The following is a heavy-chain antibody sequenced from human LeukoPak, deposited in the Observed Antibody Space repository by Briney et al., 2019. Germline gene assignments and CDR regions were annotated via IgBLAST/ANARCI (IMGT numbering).Heavy chain of an antibody. CDR1: GFTFSSYS. Sequence: GGSLRLSCAASGFTFSSYSMNWVRQAPGKGLEWVSSISSSSSYIYYADSVKGRFTISRDNAKNSLYLQMNSLRAEDTAVYYCAREVGATNDAFDIWGQGTMVTVSS. CDR2: ISSSSSYI. V-gene: IGHV3-21*01. J-gene: IGHJ3*02. CDR3: AREVGATNDAFDI. D-gene: IGHD1-26*01.